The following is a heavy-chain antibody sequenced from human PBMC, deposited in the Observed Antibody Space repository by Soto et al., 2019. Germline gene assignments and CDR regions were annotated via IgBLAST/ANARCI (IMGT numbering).Heavy chain of an antibody. J-gene: IGHJ6*02. CDR1: GYSFTSYW. V-gene: IGHV5-10-1*01. Sequence: PXESLKISCKGCGYSFTSYWISWVRQMPGKGLEWMGRIDPSDSYTNYSPSFQGHVTISADKSISTAYLQWSSLKASDTAMYYCARSLGDYYYGMDVWGQGTTVTVSS. D-gene: IGHD1-26*01. CDR2: IDPSDSYT. CDR3: ARSLGDYYYGMDV.